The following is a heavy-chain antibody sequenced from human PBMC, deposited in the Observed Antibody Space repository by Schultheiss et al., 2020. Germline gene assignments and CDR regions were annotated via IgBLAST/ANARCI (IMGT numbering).Heavy chain of an antibody. J-gene: IGHJ5*02. CDR1: GGSFSGYY. V-gene: IGHV4-34*01. CDR3: ARDRGGYSHYDL. Sequence: SETLSLTCAVYGGSFSGYYWSWIRQPPGKGLEWIGEINHSGSTNYNPSLKSRVTISLDTSNNQFSLKLNSVTAADTAVYYCARDRGGYSHYDLWGQGTLVTVSS. D-gene: IGHD4-11*01. CDR2: INHSGST.